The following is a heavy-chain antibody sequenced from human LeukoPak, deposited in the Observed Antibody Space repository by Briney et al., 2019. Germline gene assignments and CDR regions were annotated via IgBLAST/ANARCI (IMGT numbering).Heavy chain of an antibody. Sequence: PGGSLRFSCAASGFTFSSYAMHWVHQAPGKGLEWVAVISYDGSNKYYADSVKGRFTISRDNSKNTLYLQMNSLRAEDTAVYYCARDNHRRYYGSGSYPDYWGQGTLVTVSS. CDR1: GFTFSSYA. CDR3: ARDNHRRYYGSGSYPDY. J-gene: IGHJ4*02. D-gene: IGHD3-10*01. V-gene: IGHV3-30-3*01. CDR2: ISYDGSNK.